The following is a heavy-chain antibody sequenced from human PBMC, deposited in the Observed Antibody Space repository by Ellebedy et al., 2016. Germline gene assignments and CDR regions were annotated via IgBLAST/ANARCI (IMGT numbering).Heavy chain of an antibody. CDR2: IKQDGSQK. CDR3: ARGSGDY. J-gene: IGHJ4*02. CDR1: GFTFSNFW. Sequence: GESLKISCAASGFTFSNFWMTWVRQAPGKGLEWVANIKQDGSQKYYVGPVKGRFTVSRDNANNSLYLQMNSLRAEDTAVYYCARGSGDYWGPGTLVTVSS. V-gene: IGHV3-7*01. D-gene: IGHD3-10*01.